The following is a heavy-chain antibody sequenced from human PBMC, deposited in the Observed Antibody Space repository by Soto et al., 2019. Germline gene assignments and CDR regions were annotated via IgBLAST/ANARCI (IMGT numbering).Heavy chain of an antibody. Sequence: ASVKVSCKASGYTFTGYYMHWVRQAPGQGLEWMGWINPNSGGTNYAQKFQGRVTMTRDTSISTAYMELSRLRSDDTAVYYCASSPYLYYYDSSGYYYSGAFDIWGQGTRVTVS. CDR2: INPNSGGT. CDR3: ASSPYLYYYDSSGYYYSGAFDI. V-gene: IGHV1-2*02. CDR1: GYTFTGYY. J-gene: IGHJ3*02. D-gene: IGHD3-22*01.